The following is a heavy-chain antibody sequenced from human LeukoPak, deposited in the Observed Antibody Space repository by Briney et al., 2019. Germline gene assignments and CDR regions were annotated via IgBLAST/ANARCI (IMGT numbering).Heavy chain of an antibody. Sequence: GGSLRLSCAASAFTFSSYSMNWVRQAPGKGLEWVSTISSSSNDIHYADSVKGRFTISRDNTKNSLYLQMNSLRDEDTAVYYCARGATTDTRHLDYWGQGTLVTVSP. J-gene: IGHJ4*02. D-gene: IGHD4-17*01. CDR2: ISSSSNDI. V-gene: IGHV3-21*01. CDR3: ARGATTDTRHLDY. CDR1: AFTFSSYS.